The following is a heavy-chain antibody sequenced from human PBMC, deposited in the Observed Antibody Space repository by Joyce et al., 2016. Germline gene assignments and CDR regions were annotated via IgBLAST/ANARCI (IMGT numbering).Heavy chain of an antibody. CDR1: GYSFTSTW. D-gene: IGHD2-2*03. Sequence: DVQLVQSGADMKKPGESLKISCQGSGYSFTSTWIGWVRQMPGEGLEWMGVIYPGDSYTRYNPSFQGHVSISADKSISTAYLQWVSLKASDSAMYYCARWIRSGDYNWFDRWGQGTLVTVSS. V-gene: IGHV5-51*01. J-gene: IGHJ5*02. CDR2: IYPGDSYT. CDR3: ARWIRSGDYNWFDR.